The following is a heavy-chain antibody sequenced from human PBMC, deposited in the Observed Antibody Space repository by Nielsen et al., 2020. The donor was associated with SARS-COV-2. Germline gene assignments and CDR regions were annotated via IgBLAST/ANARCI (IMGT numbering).Heavy chain of an antibody. J-gene: IGHJ5*02. CDR2: IKQDGSEK. V-gene: IGHV3-7*01. CDR3: ARDRFHSYGSGRQMVSFPP. CDR1: GFTFSSYW. D-gene: IGHD3-10*01. Sequence: GESLKISCAASGFTFSSYWMSWVRQAPGKGLEWVANIKQDGSEKYYVDSVKGRFTIARDNAKNSLYLQMNSLRAEDTAVYYCARDRFHSYGSGRQMVSFPPWDQGTLVTVSS.